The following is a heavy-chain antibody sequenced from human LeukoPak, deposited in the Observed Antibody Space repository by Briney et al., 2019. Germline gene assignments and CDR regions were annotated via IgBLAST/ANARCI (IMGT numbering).Heavy chain of an antibody. CDR2: ISSSSSTI. D-gene: IGHD1-26*01. CDR3: ARSEEELFGY. J-gene: IGHJ4*02. V-gene: IGHV3-48*01. CDR1: GFTFSSYS. Sequence: GGSLRLSCAASGFTFSSYSMNWVRQAPGKGLEWVSYISSSSSTIYYADSVKGRFTISRDNAKNSLYLQMNSLRAEDTAVYYCARSEEELFGYWGQGTLVTVSS.